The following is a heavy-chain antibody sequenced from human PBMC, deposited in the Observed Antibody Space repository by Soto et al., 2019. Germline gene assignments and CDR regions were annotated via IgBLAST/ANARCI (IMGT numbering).Heavy chain of an antibody. J-gene: IGHJ3*02. CDR2: IYYSGST. Sequence: PSETLSLTCTVSGGSISSHFWSWIRQPPGKGLEWIGYIYYSGSTKYNPSLQSRVTISVDTSENRFSLRLSSVTAADTAVYYCVRYRASELTGAFDIWGQGTLVTVSS. CDR1: GGSISSHF. D-gene: IGHD1-7*01. V-gene: IGHV4-59*11. CDR3: VRYRASELTGAFDI.